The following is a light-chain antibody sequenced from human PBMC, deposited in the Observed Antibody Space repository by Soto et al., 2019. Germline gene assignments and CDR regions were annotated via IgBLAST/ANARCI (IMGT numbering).Light chain of an antibody. CDR1: QTISSW. V-gene: IGKV1-5*03. Sequence: DLRMTPSPSTLSGSAGDRVTITCRASQTISSWLASYQQKPPKPPTLLIYKASSLEGAGPSSFGGSRARTEFTLPTSSMQQDEFATDYCQQYTSYPYTFGQGTKVDIK. CDR3: QQYTSYPYT. CDR2: KAS. J-gene: IGKJ2*01.